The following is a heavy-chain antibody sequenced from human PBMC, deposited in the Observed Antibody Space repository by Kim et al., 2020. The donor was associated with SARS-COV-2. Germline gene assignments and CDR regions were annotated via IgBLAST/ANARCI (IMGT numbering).Heavy chain of an antibody. Sequence: SRKSRVTISVETSKNQFSLKLSSVTAADTAVYYCARHLSSPNYYYYGMDVWGQGTTVTVSS. D-gene: IGHD2-2*01. CDR3: ARHLSSPNYYYYGMDV. J-gene: IGHJ6*02. V-gene: IGHV4-39*01.